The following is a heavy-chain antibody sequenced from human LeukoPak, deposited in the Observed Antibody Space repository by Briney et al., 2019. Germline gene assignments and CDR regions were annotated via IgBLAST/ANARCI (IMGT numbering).Heavy chain of an antibody. D-gene: IGHD4-11*01. V-gene: IGHV1-69*13. J-gene: IGHJ4*02. CDR1: GGTFSSYA. CDR3: ATNTVTTLRWYFDY. CDR2: IIPIFGTA. Sequence: ASVKVSCKASGGTFSSYAISWVRQAPGQGLEWMGGIIPIFGTANYAQKFQGRVTITADESTSTAYMELSSLRSEDTAVYYCATNTVTTLRWYFDYWGQGTLVTVSS.